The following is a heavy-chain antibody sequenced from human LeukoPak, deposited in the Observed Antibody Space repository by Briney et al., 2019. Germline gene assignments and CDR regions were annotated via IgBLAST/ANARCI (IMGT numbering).Heavy chain of an antibody. D-gene: IGHD6-13*01. CDR2: INHSGST. V-gene: IGHV4-34*01. CDR1: GGSFSGYY. Sequence: SETLSLTCAVYGGSFSGYYWSWIRQPPGKGLEWIGEINHSGSTNYNPSLKSRVTISVDTSENQFSLKLSSVTAADTAVYYCARAPGIAAAGTRRRAVVFDYWGQGTLVTVSS. J-gene: IGHJ4*02. CDR3: ARAPGIAAAGTRRRAVVFDY.